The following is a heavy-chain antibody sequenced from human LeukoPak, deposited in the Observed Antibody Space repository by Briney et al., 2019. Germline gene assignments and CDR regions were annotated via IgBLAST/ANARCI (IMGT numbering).Heavy chain of an antibody. CDR1: GFTFSTYE. Sequence: GGSLRLSCAASGFTFSTYEMNWVRQAPGKGLEWVSYIAGSERTIYYADSVKGRFTISRDNAKNSLYLEMNSLRAEDTAVYYCVRTATFDYWGRGTLVTVSS. CDR2: IAGSERTI. D-gene: IGHD2-15*01. V-gene: IGHV3-48*03. J-gene: IGHJ4*02. CDR3: VRTATFDY.